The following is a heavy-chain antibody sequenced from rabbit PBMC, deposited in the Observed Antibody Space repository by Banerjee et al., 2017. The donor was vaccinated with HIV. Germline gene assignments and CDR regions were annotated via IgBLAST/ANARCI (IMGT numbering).Heavy chain of an antibody. CDR1: GFSYSGGYD. D-gene: IGHD4-1*01. J-gene: IGHJ4*01. CDR3: ARDLAGAIGWNFNL. CDR2: IYPGSVGNT. V-gene: IGHV1S40*01. Sequence: QSLEESGGDLVKPGASLTLTCKASGFSYSGGYDMCWVRQAPGKGLEWIACIYPGSVGNTYYASWAKGRFTISQTSSTTVPLQMTSLTAADTATYFCARDLAGAIGWNFNLWGQGTLVTVS.